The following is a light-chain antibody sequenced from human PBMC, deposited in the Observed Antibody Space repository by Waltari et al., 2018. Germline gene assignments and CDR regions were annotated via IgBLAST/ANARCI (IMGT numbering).Light chain of an antibody. CDR3: QQYGSSVLYT. V-gene: IGKV3-20*01. Sequence: VLTQSPGTLSLSPGERVTLSCRASQRLTRNYLAWYQQKPGQAPRLLIYGASSRAAGIPDRFSGSVSGTDFTLTISRLEPEDFAVYYCQQYGSSVLYTFGQGTKLEIK. CDR1: QRLTRNY. J-gene: IGKJ2*01. CDR2: GAS.